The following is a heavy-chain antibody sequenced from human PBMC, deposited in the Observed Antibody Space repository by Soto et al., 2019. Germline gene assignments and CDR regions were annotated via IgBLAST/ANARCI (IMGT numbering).Heavy chain of an antibody. V-gene: IGHV4-31*03. CDR1: GGSISSGGYY. J-gene: IGHJ4*02. CDR3: ARARATVTTFDY. Sequence: SETLSLTCTASGGSISSGGYYWSWIRQHPGKGLEWIGYIYYSGSTYYNPSLKSRVTISVDTSKNQFSLKLSSVTAADTAVYYCARARATVTTFDYWGQGTLVTVSS. CDR2: IYYSGST. D-gene: IGHD4-17*01.